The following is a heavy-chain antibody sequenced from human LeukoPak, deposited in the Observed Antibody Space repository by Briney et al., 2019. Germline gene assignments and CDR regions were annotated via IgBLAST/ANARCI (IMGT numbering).Heavy chain of an antibody. Sequence: GGSLRLSCAASGFTVSSNYMSWVRQAPGKGLEWVSVIYSGGSTYYADSVKGRFTISRDNSKNTLYLQMNSLRAEDTAVYYCARETRIAAAGSGGKSYNWFDPWGQGTLVTVSS. J-gene: IGHJ5*02. CDR1: GFTVSSNY. CDR3: ARETRIAAAGSGGKSYNWFDP. V-gene: IGHV3-66*02. CDR2: IYSGGST. D-gene: IGHD6-13*01.